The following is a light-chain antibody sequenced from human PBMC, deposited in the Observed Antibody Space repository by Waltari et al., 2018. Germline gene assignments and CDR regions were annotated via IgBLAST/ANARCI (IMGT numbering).Light chain of an antibody. CDR1: QSVLYSSNNKNY. CDR3: QQYYSTPGYT. CDR2: WAS. J-gene: IGKJ2*01. V-gene: IGKV4-1*01. Sequence: DIVMTQSPDSLAVSLGERATINCKSSQSVLYSSNNKNYLAWYQQKPGQPPKLLIYWASTRDSGVPDRFSGSGSGTDFTLTISSLQAEDVAVYYCQQYYSTPGYTFGQGTKLEIK.